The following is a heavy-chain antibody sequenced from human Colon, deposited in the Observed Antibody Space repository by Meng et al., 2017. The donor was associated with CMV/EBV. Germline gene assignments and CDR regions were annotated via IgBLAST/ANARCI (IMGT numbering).Heavy chain of an antibody. V-gene: IGHV4-59*01. Sequence: SETLSLTCSVSGGSIRNYHWSWVRQSLGKGLEWIGSVYYSGNANYNPSLKSRVTISVDMSKNQVSLSLTAVTAADTAVYYCARDRGVDGDNSNGMDVRGHGTTVTVSS. CDR2: VYYSGNA. D-gene: IGHD1-1*01. CDR3: ARDRGVDGDNSNGMDV. J-gene: IGHJ6*02. CDR1: GGSIRNYH.